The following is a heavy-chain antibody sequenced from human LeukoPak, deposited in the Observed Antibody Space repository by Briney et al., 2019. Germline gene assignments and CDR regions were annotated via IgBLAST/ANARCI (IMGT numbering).Heavy chain of an antibody. D-gene: IGHD2-2*01. CDR1: GFTFSSYA. J-gene: IGHJ5*01. Sequence: GGSLRLSCAASGFTFSSYAMSWVRQAPGKGLEWVSSISGSGGSKYFADSVTGRFTISRDISMNTLYLQMNSLRAEDTAVYYCAKAGGFCSGTSYPTDSWGHGTLVTVSS. CDR3: AKAGGFCSGTSYPTDS. V-gene: IGHV3-23*01. CDR2: ISGSGGSK.